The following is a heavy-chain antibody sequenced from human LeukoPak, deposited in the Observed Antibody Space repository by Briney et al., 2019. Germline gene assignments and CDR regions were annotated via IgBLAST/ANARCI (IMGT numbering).Heavy chain of an antibody. J-gene: IGHJ3*02. Sequence: SETLFLTCAVYGGSFSGYYWSWIRQPPGKGLEWIGEINHSGNTNYNPSLKSRVTISVDTSKNQFSLKLSSVTAADTAVYYCARRPRGYSYGYPPGVAAFDIWGQGTMVTVSS. CDR1: GGSFSGYY. V-gene: IGHV4-34*01. D-gene: IGHD5-18*01. CDR3: ARRPRGYSYGYPPGVAAFDI. CDR2: INHSGNT.